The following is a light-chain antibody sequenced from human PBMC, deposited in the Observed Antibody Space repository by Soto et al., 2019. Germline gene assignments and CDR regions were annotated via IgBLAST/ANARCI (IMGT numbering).Light chain of an antibody. Sequence: QSVLTQPASVSGSPGQSVAFSCTGTSSDVGGYKYVSWYQQHPGKAPKLLIYDVSNRPSGVSDRFSGSKSGNTASLTISGLQSEDEADYYCSSYTSSSSYVFGTGTKVPVL. V-gene: IGLV2-14*01. CDR1: SSDVGGYKY. CDR3: SSYTSSSSYV. CDR2: DVS. J-gene: IGLJ1*01.